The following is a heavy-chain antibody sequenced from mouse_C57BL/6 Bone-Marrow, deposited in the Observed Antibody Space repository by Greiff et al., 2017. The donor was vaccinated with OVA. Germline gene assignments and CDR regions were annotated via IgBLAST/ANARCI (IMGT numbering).Heavy chain of an antibody. J-gene: IGHJ1*03. CDR1: GYTFTSYW. V-gene: IGHV1-59*01. CDR3: ARSLYGSSPYWYFDV. D-gene: IGHD1-1*01. Sequence: VQLQQPGAELVRPGTSVKLSCKASGYTFTSYWMHWVKQRPGQGLEWIGVIDPSDSYTNYNQKFKGKATLTVDTSSSTAYIQLSSLTSEDSAVYYCARSLYGSSPYWYFDVWGTGTTVTVSS. CDR2: IDPSDSYT.